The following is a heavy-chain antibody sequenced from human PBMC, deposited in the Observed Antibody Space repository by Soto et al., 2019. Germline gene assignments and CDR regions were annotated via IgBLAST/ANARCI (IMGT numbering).Heavy chain of an antibody. D-gene: IGHD2-8*01. V-gene: IGHV1-18*01. J-gene: IGHJ6*02. CDR2: ISTYNGNT. CDR1: GYTFNTYG. CDR3: ARRVGSYYYGVDV. Sequence: QVQLVQSGGEVKKPGASVKVSCKASGYTFNTYGISWVRQAPGQGLEWMGWISTYNGNTNYAQKLQDRITMTIDTSTTTAYMELRSLRSDDTAVYYCARRVGSYYYGVDVWGQGTTVTVSS.